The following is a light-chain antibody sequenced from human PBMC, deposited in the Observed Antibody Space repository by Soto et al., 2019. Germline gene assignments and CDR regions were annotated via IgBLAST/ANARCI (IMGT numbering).Light chain of an antibody. Sequence: EIVLTQSPGTLSLSPGERATLSCRASQSVSTRYLAWYQQKPGQAPRLLIHGVSSRATGIPDRFSGSGSGTDFILTISRLEPEDFAVYYCQQFGTSPLVTFGPGTKVYIK. J-gene: IGKJ3*01. V-gene: IGKV3-20*01. CDR3: QQFGTSPLVT. CDR2: GVS. CDR1: QSVSTRY.